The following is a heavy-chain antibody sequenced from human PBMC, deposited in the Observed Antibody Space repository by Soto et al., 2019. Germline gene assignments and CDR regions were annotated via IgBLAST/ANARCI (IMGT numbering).Heavy chain of an antibody. Sequence: PSETLSLTCVVSGVSISSGGFSWSWIRQPPGKGLEWIGYIYQSGSTYYIPSLKSRVTISVDRSKNQFSLNLTSVTAADTAIYYCARESRSSRYDSSGYSQYWYFDLWGRGTLVTVSS. CDR1: GVSISSGGFS. V-gene: IGHV4-30-2*01. J-gene: IGHJ2*01. D-gene: IGHD3-22*01. CDR3: ARESRSSRYDSSGYSQYWYFDL. CDR2: IYQSGST.